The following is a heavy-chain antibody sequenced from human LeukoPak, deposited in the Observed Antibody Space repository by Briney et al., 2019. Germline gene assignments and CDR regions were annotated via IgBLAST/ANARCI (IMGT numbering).Heavy chain of an antibody. CDR2: VNSDGSSI. CDR1: GFTFSSYW. J-gene: IGHJ4*02. CDR3: AKAVDDYFFDY. V-gene: IGHV3-74*01. Sequence: GGSPRLSCAASGFTFSSYWIHWVRQAPGKGLVWVSRVNSDGSSISYADSVKGRFTISRDNAKNTLYLQMNSLRAEDTAVYYCAKAVDDYFFDYWGQGTLVTVSS. D-gene: IGHD2-21*02.